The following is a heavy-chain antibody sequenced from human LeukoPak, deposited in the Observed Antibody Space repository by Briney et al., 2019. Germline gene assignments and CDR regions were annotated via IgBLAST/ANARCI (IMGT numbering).Heavy chain of an antibody. D-gene: IGHD3-16*02. J-gene: IGHJ4*02. V-gene: IGHV3-23*01. CDR3: AKGYYDYVWGSYRYTPDY. CDR1: GFTFSSYA. Sequence: QPGGSLRLSCAASGFTFSSYAMSWVRQAPGKGLEWVSAISDSGGSTYYADSVKGRFTISRDNSKNTLYLQMNSLRAEDTAVYYCAKGYYDYVWGSYRYTPDYWGQGTLVTVSS. CDR2: ISDSGGST.